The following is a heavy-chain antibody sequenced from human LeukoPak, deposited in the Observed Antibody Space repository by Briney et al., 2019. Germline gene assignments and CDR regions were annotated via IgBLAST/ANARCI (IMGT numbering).Heavy chain of an antibody. CDR3: ARVGRILDWFDP. V-gene: IGHV4-31*11. D-gene: IGHD2-15*01. CDR2: IYYSGST. Sequence: SETLSLTCAVSGGSISSGGYSWSWIRQPPGKGLEWIGYIYYSGSTYYNPSLKSRVTISVDTSKNQFSLKLSSVTAADTAIYYCARVGRILDWFDPWGQGTLVTVSS. J-gene: IGHJ5*02. CDR1: GGSISSGGYS.